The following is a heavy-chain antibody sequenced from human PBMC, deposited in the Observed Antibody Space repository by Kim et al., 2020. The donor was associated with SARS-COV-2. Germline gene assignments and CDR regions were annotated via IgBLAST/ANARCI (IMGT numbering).Heavy chain of an antibody. Sequence: GGSLRLSCAASGFTFSSYSMNWVRQAPGKGLEWVSSIISSSSYIYYADSVKGRFTISRDNAKNSLYLQMNSLRAEDTAVYYCARDRLAVAGGYYYYGMDVWGQGTTVTVSS. CDR1: GFTFSSYS. CDR3: ARDRLAVAGGYYYYGMDV. D-gene: IGHD6-19*01. CDR2: IISSSSYI. J-gene: IGHJ6*02. V-gene: IGHV3-21*01.